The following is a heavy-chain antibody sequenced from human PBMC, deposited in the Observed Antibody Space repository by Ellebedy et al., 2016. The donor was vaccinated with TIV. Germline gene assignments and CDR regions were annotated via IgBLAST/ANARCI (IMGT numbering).Heavy chain of an antibody. CDR1: GFTFSSYA. J-gene: IGHJ6*02. CDR3: AKFLYYYGSGSYPYYYYYGMDV. Sequence: GGSLRLSXAASGFTFSSYAMSWVRQAPGKGLEWVSAISGSGGSTYYADSVKGRFTISRDNSKNTLYLQMNSLRVEDTAVYYCAKFLYYYGSGSYPYYYYYGMDVWGQGTTVTVSS. D-gene: IGHD3-10*01. V-gene: IGHV3-23*01. CDR2: ISGSGGST.